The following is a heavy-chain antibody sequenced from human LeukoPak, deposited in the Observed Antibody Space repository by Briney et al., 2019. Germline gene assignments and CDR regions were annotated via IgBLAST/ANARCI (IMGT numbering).Heavy chain of an antibody. CDR3: AKVYEMATIYDAFDI. J-gene: IGHJ3*02. CDR2: ISYDGSNR. D-gene: IGHD5-24*01. V-gene: IGHV3-30*18. Sequence: GGSLRISCAASGFTFSSYGMHWVRQAPGKGLEWVAVISYDGSNRYYADSVKGRFTISRDNSKNTLYLQMNSLRAEDTAVYYCAKVYEMATIYDAFDIWGQGTMVTVSS. CDR1: GFTFSSYG.